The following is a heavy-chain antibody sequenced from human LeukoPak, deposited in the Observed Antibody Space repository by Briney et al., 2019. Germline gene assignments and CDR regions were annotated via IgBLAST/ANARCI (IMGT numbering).Heavy chain of an antibody. D-gene: IGHD3-3*01. V-gene: IGHV3-48*02. J-gene: IGHJ4*02. Sequence: GGSLRLSCAASGFTFSTYSMNWVRQAPGKGLEWVSYISGTGSLIYYADSVKVRFTISRDNAKNSLYLQMYSLRDEDTAVYYCVRDQFFSFDYWAQGTLVTVST. CDR3: VRDQFFSFDY. CDR2: ISGTGSLI. CDR1: GFTFSTYS.